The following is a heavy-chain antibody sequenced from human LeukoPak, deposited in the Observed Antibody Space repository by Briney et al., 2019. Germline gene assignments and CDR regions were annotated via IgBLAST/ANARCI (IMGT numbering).Heavy chain of an antibody. D-gene: IGHD2-2*01. CDR3: AKVVGIVVVPAAIDY. V-gene: IGHV3-23*01. CDR2: ISGSGGST. CDR1: GFTFSSYA. J-gene: IGHJ4*02. Sequence: PEGSLRLSCAASGFTFSSYAMSWVRQAPGKGLEWVSAISGSGGSTYYADSVKGRFTISRDNSKNTLYLQMNSLRAEDTAVYYCAKVVGIVVVPAAIDYWGQGTLVTVSS.